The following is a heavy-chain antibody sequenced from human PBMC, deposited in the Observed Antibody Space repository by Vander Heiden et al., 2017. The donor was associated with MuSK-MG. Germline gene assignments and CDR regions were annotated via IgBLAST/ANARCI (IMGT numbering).Heavy chain of an antibody. V-gene: IGHV3-21*01. CDR2: ISSSSSYI. CDR1: GFAFGSYG. J-gene: IGHJ6*03. CDR3: ARDPAPYYYYYMDV. Sequence: EVQLVESVGGLVKPGGSLSRSCAASGFAFGSYGMNWVRQAPGKGLEWVSSISSSSSYIYYADSVKGRFTISRDNAKNSLYLQMNSLRAEDTAVYYCARDPAPYYYYYMDVWGKGTTVTVSS. D-gene: IGHD2-2*01.